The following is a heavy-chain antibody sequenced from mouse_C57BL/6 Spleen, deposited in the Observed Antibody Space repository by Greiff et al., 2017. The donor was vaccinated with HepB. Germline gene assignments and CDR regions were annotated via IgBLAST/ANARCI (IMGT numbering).Heavy chain of an antibody. CDR2: INPNNGGT. CDR3: ARGPGSSWFAY. D-gene: IGHD1-1*01. CDR1: GYTFTDYN. Sequence: EVQLQQSGPELVKPGASVKMSCKASGYTFTDYNMHWVKQSHGRSLEWIGYINPNNGGTSYNQKFKGKATLTVNKSSSTAYMELRSLTSEDSAVYYCARGPGSSWFAYWGQGTLVTVSA. J-gene: IGHJ3*01. V-gene: IGHV1-22*01.